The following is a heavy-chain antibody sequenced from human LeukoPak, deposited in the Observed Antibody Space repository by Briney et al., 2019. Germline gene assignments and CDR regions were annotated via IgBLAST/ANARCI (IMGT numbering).Heavy chain of an antibody. CDR2: INHSGST. Sequence: SETLSLTCAVYGGSFSGYYWSWIRQPPGKGLEWIGEINHSGSTNYSPSLKSRVTISVDTSKNQFSLKLSSVTAADTAVYYCARHMARRRWFDPWGQGTLVTVSS. J-gene: IGHJ5*02. CDR1: GGSFSGYY. V-gene: IGHV4-34*01. CDR3: ARHMARRRWFDP. D-gene: IGHD1-14*01.